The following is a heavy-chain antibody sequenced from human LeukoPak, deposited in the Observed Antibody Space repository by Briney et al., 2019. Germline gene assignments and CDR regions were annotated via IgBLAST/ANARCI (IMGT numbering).Heavy chain of an antibody. D-gene: IGHD4-17*01. CDR3: VRNTVTDDGFDI. CDR1: GFTFSRYG. V-gene: IGHV3-33*01. Sequence: GGSLRLSCAASGFTFSRYGMHWVRQAPGKGLEWVTVIWYDGSNENYADFVKGRFTISRDNSKNTLYLQMNSLRAGDTAVYYCVRNTVTDDGFDIWGQGTMVTVSP. J-gene: IGHJ3*02. CDR2: IWYDGSNE.